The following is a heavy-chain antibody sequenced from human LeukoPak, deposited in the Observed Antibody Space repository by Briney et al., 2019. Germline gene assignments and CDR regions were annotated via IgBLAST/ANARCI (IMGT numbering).Heavy chain of an antibody. D-gene: IGHD1-26*01. J-gene: IGHJ5*02. CDR3: AKDMGRIVGATTGWFDP. V-gene: IGHV3-23*01. Sequence: GGSLGLSCAASGFTFSSYAMSWVRQAPGKGLEWVSAISGSGGSTYYADSVKGRFTISRDNSKNTLYLQMNSLRAEDTAVYYCAKDMGRIVGATTGWFDPWGQGTLVTVSS. CDR1: GFTFSSYA. CDR2: ISGSGGST.